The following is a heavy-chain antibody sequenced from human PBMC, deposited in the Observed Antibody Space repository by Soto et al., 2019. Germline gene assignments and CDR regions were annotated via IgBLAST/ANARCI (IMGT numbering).Heavy chain of an antibody. J-gene: IGHJ5*02. CDR1: GFTFSSYW. Sequence: GGSLRLSCAASGFTFSSYWMHWVRQGPGKGLVWVSRIKSDGSSTSYADSVKGRFTISRDNAKNTLYLQMDSLRADDTAVYYCARSNWFDPWGQGTVVTVSS. V-gene: IGHV3-74*01. CDR3: ARSNWFDP. CDR2: IKSDGSST. D-gene: IGHD3-10*01.